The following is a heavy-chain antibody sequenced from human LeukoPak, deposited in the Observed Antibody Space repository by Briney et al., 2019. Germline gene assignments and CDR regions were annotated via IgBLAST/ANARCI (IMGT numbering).Heavy chain of an antibody. J-gene: IGHJ6*02. Sequence: PRGAPRLSCAASGFSFNKYGMHSVRQAPGKELEWVAFIRNDGSRKYYRESVKGRFTISRDNAKDTVYLQMNSLREDETAVYYCAKDVLVVGGEDYHYGMDVWGQGTTVIVSS. V-gene: IGHV3-30*02. CDR1: GFSFNKYG. CDR3: AKDVLVVGGEDYHYGMDV. D-gene: IGHD1-26*01. CDR2: IRNDGSRK.